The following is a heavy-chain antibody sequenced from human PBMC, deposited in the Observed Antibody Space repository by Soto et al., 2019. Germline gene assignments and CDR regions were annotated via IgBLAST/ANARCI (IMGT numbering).Heavy chain of an antibody. CDR2: IVTSYQGT. CDR1: GFAFDNYA. J-gene: IGHJ5*02. Sequence: GGSLRLSCAASGFAFDNYAMAWVRQAPGKGLEWVSSIVTSYQGTFYSDSVRGRFTVSRDSSKNSLFLQMNSLSAEDTAVYYCVKGKSSGEIDWFDPWGQGTLVTVSS. V-gene: IGHV3-23*05. D-gene: IGHD1-26*01. CDR3: VKGKSSGEIDWFDP.